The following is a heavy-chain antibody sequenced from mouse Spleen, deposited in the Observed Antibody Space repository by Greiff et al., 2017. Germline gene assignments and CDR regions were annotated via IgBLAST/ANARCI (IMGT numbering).Heavy chain of an antibody. V-gene: IGHV1-54*01. CDR3: ARGEVRRNYAMDY. CDR2: INPGSGGT. Sequence: VQLQQSGAELVRPGTSVKVSCKASGYAFTNYLIEWVKQRPGQGLEWIGVINPGSGGTNYNEKFKGKATLTADKSSSTAYMQLSSLTSEDSAVYFCARGEVRRNYAMDYWGQGTSVTVSS. D-gene: IGHD2-14*01. J-gene: IGHJ4*01. CDR1: GYAFTNYL.